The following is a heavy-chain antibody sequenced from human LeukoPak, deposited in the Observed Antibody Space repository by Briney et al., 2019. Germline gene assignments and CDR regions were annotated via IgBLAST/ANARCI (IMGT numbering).Heavy chain of an antibody. CDR2: ISSDGSDT. J-gene: IGHJ4*02. D-gene: IGHD2-15*01. CDR3: VRGSDKNVVSQTLFDY. V-gene: IGHV3-74*01. Sequence: QPGESLRLSCVASGFTLSGYWMHWVRRAPGKGLVWVSRISSDGSDTSYADSVKGRFTISRDNAKNMLYLQMNSLRVDDTAVYYCVRGSDKNVVSQTLFDYWGQGILVTVCS. CDR1: GFTLSGYW.